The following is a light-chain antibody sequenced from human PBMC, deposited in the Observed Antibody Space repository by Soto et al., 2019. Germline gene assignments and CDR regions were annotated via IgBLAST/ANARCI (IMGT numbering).Light chain of an antibody. CDR3: AAWDDSLNDQGV. V-gene: IGLV1-44*01. CDR2: TDN. Sequence: QAVVTQPPSASGTPGQRVSISCSGSTSNIGSNAVNWYQHLPGTAPKLLIYTDNQRPSGVPDRFSGSRSGTSASLAISGLQSEDEADYYCAAWDDSLNDQGVFGGGTKLTVL. CDR1: TSNIGSNA. J-gene: IGLJ3*02.